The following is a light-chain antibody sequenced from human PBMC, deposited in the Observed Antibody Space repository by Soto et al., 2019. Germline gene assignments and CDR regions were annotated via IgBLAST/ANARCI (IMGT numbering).Light chain of an antibody. CDR3: QQHSDWPLT. CDR1: QTVSSS. V-gene: IGKV3-11*01. Sequence: EIVLTQSPATLSLSPGERATLSCRASQTVSSSLAWYQQKPGQAPRLLIYEVSNRATGIPVRFSGSGSGTDFTLTISSLEPDDFTVYYCQQHSDWPLTFGGGTRVEI. J-gene: IGKJ4*01. CDR2: EVS.